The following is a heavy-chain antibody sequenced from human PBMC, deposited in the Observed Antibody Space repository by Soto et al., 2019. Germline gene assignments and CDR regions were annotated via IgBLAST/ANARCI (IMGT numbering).Heavy chain of an antibody. V-gene: IGHV3-23*01. CDR2: ISGSGGST. CDR1: GFTFSSYS. Sequence: PGGALRLSCAASGFTFSSYSMSWVRQAPGKGLEWVSAISGSGGSTYYADSVKGRFTISRDNSKNTLYLQMNSLRAEDTAVYYCAKGATPYCSGGSCYFDYWGQGTLVTVSS. J-gene: IGHJ4*02. CDR3: AKGATPYCSGGSCYFDY. D-gene: IGHD2-15*01.